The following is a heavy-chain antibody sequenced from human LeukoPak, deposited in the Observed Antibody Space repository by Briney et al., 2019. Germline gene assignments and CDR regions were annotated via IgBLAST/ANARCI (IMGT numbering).Heavy chain of an antibody. V-gene: IGHV1-2*02. CDR3: AGHEFTAAQYYYYYMDV. J-gene: IGHJ6*03. CDR2: INPNSGGT. CDR1: GYTFTGYY. D-gene: IGHD2-2*01. Sequence: GASVKVSCKASGYTFTGYYMHWVRQAPGQGLEWMGWINPNSGGTNYAQKLQGRVTMTRDTSISTAYMELSRLRSDDTAVYYCAGHEFTAAQYYYYYMDVWGKGTTVTVSS.